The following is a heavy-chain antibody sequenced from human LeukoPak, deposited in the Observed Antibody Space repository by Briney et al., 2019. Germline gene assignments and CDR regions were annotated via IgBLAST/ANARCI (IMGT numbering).Heavy chain of an antibody. D-gene: IGHD2-2*01. V-gene: IGHV3-23*01. Sequence: GGSLRLSCAASGFTFSSYAMSWVRQAPGKGLEWVSAISGSGGSTYYADSVKGRFTISRDNAENSLYLQMSSLRAEDTAVYYCARDHAYRTDYWGQGTLVTVSS. CDR3: ARDHAYRTDY. CDR2: ISGSGGST. CDR1: GFTFSSYA. J-gene: IGHJ4*02.